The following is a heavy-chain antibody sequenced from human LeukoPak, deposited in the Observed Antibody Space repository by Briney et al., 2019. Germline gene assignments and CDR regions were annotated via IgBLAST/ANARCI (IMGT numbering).Heavy chain of an antibody. CDR2: IYYSGST. Sequence: PSETLSLTCTVSGGSISSYYWSWFRQPPGKGLEWIGYIYYSGSTNYNPSLKSRVTISVDTSKNQFSLKLSSVTAADTAVYYCARGNELTYWGQGTLVTVSS. D-gene: IGHD1-26*01. V-gene: IGHV4-59*01. CDR3: ARGNELTY. J-gene: IGHJ4*02. CDR1: GGSISSYY.